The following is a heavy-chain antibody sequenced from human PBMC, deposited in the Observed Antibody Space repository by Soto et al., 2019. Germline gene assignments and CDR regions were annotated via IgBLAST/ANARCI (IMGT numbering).Heavy chain of an antibody. CDR2: IYYNGNT. V-gene: IGHV4-30-4*08. CDR3: ARATTVTSSFFYYGLDV. J-gene: IGHJ6*02. CDR1: GGSISNDDYY. D-gene: IGHD4-17*01. Sequence: SETLSLTCPVSGGSISNDDYYWTRIRQPPGKDLEWIGHIYYNGNTYYNPSLKSQLTMSLDTSQNQFSLHLTSVIAADTASYSCARATTVTSSFFYYGLDVWGQGTTVT.